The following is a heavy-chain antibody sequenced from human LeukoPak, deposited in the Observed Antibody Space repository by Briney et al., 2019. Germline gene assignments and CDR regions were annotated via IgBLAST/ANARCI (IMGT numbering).Heavy chain of an antibody. Sequence: GGSLRPSCAASGFTFSSYAMHWVRQAPGKGLEWVAVISYDGSNKYYADSVKGRFTISRDNSKNTLYLQMNSLRAEDTAVYYCAREVQDRSSWYHPIRNWFDPWGQGTLVTVSS. D-gene: IGHD6-13*01. CDR2: ISYDGSNK. J-gene: IGHJ5*02. V-gene: IGHV3-30*04. CDR3: AREVQDRSSWYHPIRNWFDP. CDR1: GFTFSSYA.